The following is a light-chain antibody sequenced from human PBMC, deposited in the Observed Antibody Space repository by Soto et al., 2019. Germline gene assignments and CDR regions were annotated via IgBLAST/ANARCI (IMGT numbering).Light chain of an antibody. CDR1: QAIINY. Sequence: DIQMTQSPSSLSASVGDRVAITCRASQAIINYLAWYQQKPGKVPKLLIYAASTLQSGVPSRFSGSGSGTDFTVTISSLQPEYVAIYYWQKYNAAPITFGQGTRREI. CDR3: QKYNAAPIT. J-gene: IGKJ5*01. V-gene: IGKV1-27*01. CDR2: AAS.